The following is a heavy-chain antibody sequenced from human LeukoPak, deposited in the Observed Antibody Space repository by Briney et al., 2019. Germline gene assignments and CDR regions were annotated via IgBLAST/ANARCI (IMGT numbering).Heavy chain of an antibody. Sequence: SVKVSCKATGGTFSSYAISWVRQAPGQGLEWMGGIIPIFGTANYAQKFQGRVTITADKSTSTAYMELSSLRSEDTAVYYCATYIAAAGTGYYYYYMDVWGKGTTVTVSS. CDR3: ATYIAAAGTGYYYYYMDV. CDR2: IIPIFGTA. V-gene: IGHV1-69*06. J-gene: IGHJ6*03. D-gene: IGHD6-13*01. CDR1: GGTFSSYA.